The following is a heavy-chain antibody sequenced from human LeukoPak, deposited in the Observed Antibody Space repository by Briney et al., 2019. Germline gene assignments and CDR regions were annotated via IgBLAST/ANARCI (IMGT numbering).Heavy chain of an antibody. CDR2: IYHSGST. CDR1: GYSISSGYY. CDR3: ARGSPYYYDSSGYYPYVFDY. Sequence: SETLSLTCTVSGYSISSGYYWGWIRQPPGKGLEWIGSIYHSGSTYYNPSLKSRVTISVDTSKNQFSLKLSSVTAADTAVYYCARGSPYYYDSSGYYPYVFDYWGQGTLVTVSS. V-gene: IGHV4-38-2*02. D-gene: IGHD3-22*01. J-gene: IGHJ4*02.